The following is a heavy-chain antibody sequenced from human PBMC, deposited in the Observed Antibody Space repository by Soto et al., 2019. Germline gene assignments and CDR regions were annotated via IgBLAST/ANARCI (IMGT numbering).Heavy chain of an antibody. Sequence: EVQLVESGGGLVQPGGSLRLSCAASGFTFSTYWMHWVRQATGKGLVWVSRIHRDGSTTNYADSVKGRFTISRDNAKNTLYQQMNSLRAEDTAVYYCARDDCYDMGVWGQGTTVTVSS. CDR1: GFTFSTYW. CDR2: IHRDGSTT. V-gene: IGHV3-74*01. J-gene: IGHJ6*02. CDR3: ARDDCYDMGV.